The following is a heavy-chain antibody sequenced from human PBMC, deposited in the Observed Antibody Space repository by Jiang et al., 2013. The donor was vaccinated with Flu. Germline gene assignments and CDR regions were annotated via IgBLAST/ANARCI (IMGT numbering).Heavy chain of an antibody. V-gene: IGHV5-51*01. J-gene: IGHJ4*02. CDR2: IYPGDSDT. CDR3: ARLSYYDSSGYYSHFDY. D-gene: IGHD3-22*01. Sequence: RQMPGKGLEWMGIIYPGDSDTRYSPSFQGQVTISADKSISTAYLQWSSLKASDTAMYYCARLSYYDSSGYYSHFDYWGQGTLVTVSS.